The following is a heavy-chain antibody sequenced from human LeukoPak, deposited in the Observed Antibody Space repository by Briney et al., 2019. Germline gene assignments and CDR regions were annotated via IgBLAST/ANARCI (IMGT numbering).Heavy chain of an antibody. CDR1: GFTFGDYA. J-gene: IGHJ4*02. CDR3: TRDQTPYY. CDR2: IRSKIYGGTP. Sequence: GGSLRLSRTASGFTFGDYAMTWVRQAPGKGLEWVGFIRSKIYGGTPEYAASVKGRFTISRDDSKGIAYLQMNSLKTEDTAVYYCTRDQTPYYWGQGTLVTVSS. V-gene: IGHV3-49*04.